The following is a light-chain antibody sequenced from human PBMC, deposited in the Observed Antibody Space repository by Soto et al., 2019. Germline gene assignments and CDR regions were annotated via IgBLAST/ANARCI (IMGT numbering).Light chain of an antibody. CDR1: VSDVGSFGP. V-gene: IGLV2-23*01. Sequence: QSVLTQPASVSGSPGQSITISCTGSVSDVGSFGPVSGYQQHPGQVPKLIIYEGNRRPSGVSSRFSGSKSGNTASLTISGLQAEDEADYYCCSYVGARNYVFGTGTKVTVL. J-gene: IGLJ1*01. CDR2: EGN. CDR3: CSYVGARNYV.